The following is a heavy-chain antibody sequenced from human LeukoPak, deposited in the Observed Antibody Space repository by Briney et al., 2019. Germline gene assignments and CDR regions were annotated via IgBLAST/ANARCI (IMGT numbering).Heavy chain of an antibody. J-gene: IGHJ6*02. CDR3: ARSHYYDSSGSFSFYYGMDV. D-gene: IGHD3-22*01. Sequence: PGGSLRLSCAASGFNFTSYWMHWVRQTPEKGLVWVSRINSDGSSTRHADSVKGRFTISRDNAKNTLYLQVNSLRAEDTAVYYCARSHYYDSSGSFSFYYGMDVWGQGTPVTVSS. CDR1: GFNFTSYW. V-gene: IGHV3-74*01. CDR2: INSDGSST.